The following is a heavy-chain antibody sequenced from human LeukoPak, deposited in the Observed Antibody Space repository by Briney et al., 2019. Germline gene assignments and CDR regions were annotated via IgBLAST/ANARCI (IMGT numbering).Heavy chain of an antibody. J-gene: IGHJ5*02. Sequence: PGGSLRLSCAASGFTFSSYAVSWVRRAPGKELEWVSAISGSGGSTYYADSVKGRFTISRDNSKNTLYLQMNSLRAEDTAVYYCAKGSSGWYYRNWFDPWGQGTLVTVSS. V-gene: IGHV3-23*01. CDR2: ISGSGGST. CDR1: GFTFSSYA. D-gene: IGHD6-19*01. CDR3: AKGSSGWYYRNWFDP.